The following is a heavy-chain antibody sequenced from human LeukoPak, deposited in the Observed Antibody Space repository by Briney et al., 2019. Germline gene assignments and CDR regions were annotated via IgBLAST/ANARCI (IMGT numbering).Heavy chain of an antibody. D-gene: IGHD2-21*01. V-gene: IGHV3-9*01. J-gene: IGHJ6*02. CDR1: GFPFDDFA. Sequence: GRSLRLFYAASGFPFDDFAMHCVRQAPGKGLECVSGISWNRGSIGHADSVKGRFTISRDNAKNSLYLQMNSLRAENTALYYCAKDIFAYYYYSMDVWGQGTTVTVSS. CDR2: ISWNRGSI. CDR3: AKDIFAYYYYSMDV.